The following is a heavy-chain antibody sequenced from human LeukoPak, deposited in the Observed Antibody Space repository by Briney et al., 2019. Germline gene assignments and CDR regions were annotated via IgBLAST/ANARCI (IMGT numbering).Heavy chain of an antibody. J-gene: IGHJ3*02. CDR1: GYSFTSYA. D-gene: IGHD3-16*01. CDR3: ARGEIVITFGSSRPGDAFHI. CDR2: INAGNGNT. Sequence: ASVKVSCKAFGYSFTSYAMHWVRQAPGQRLEWMGWINAGNGNTKYSQKFQARVTITRDTSASTAYMELSSLRSEDTAVYYCARGEIVITFGSSRPGDAFHIWGQGTMVTVSS. V-gene: IGHV1-3*01.